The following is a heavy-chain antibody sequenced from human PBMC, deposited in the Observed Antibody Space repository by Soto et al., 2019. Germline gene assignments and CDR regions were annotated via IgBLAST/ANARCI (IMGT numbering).Heavy chain of an antibody. J-gene: IGHJ4*02. CDR2: IYYSGST. CDR1: GGSISSYY. D-gene: IGHD1-26*01. Sequence: SETLSLTCTVSGGSISSYYWSWIRQPPGKGLEWIGYIYYSGSTNYNPSLKSRVTISVDTSKNQFSLKLSSVTAADTAVYYCARALLGGSYPTYFDYWDQGTLVTVSS. CDR3: ARALLGGSYPTYFDY. V-gene: IGHV4-59*01.